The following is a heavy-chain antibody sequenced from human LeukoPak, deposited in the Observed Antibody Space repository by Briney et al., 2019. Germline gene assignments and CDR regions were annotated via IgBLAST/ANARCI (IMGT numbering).Heavy chain of an antibody. CDR3: ARTRRGGGPPDDY. CDR2: IIPIFGTA. J-gene: IGHJ4*02. V-gene: IGHV1-69*13. CDR1: GGTFSSYA. Sequence: ASVKVSCKASGGTFSSYAISWVRQAPGQGLEWMGGIIPIFGTANYAQKFQGRVTITADESTSTAYMELSSLRSEDTAVYYCARTRRGGGPPDDYWGQGTLVTVSS. D-gene: IGHD3-16*01.